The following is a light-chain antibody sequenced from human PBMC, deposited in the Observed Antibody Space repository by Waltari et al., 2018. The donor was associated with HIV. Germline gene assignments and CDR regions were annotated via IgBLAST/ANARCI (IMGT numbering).Light chain of an antibody. Sequence: DIVMTQSPNSLALSLGERATIHCSSSRTILYSSNNQNYLAWYQQKPGQSPKVLIYWASTRASGVPDRFSGSGSGTNFSRTISSLQSDDVAVYFCQQYYTIGPTFGGGTKVE. J-gene: IGKJ4*01. CDR3: QQYYTIGPT. V-gene: IGKV4-1*01. CDR1: RTILYSSNNQNY. CDR2: WAS.